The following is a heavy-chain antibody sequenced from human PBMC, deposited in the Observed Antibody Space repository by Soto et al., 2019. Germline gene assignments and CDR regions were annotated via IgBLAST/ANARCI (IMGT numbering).Heavy chain of an antibody. Sequence: EVQLVESGGGLVQPGGSLRLSCAASGFTFSSYWMHWVRQAPGKGLVWVSRINSDGSSTSYADSVKGRFTISRDNAKNTLYLQMSSLRAEDTAVYYCARVRSSSWYESYYYYYGMDVWGQGTTVTVSS. CDR1: GFTFSSYW. V-gene: IGHV3-74*01. CDR2: INSDGSST. D-gene: IGHD6-13*01. CDR3: ARVRSSSWYESYYYYYGMDV. J-gene: IGHJ6*02.